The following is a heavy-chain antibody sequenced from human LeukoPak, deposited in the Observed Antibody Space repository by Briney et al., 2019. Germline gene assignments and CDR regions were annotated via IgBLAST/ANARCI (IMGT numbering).Heavy chain of an antibody. CDR2: IKQDGSEK. D-gene: IGHD2-21*02. J-gene: IGHJ4*02. V-gene: IGHV3-7*05. CDR1: GFTFSSYW. CDR3: AKEPRHCGGDCFSLLDY. Sequence: GGSPRLSCAASGFTFSSYWMSWVRQAPGKRLEWVANIKQDGSEKYYVDSVKGRFTISRDNAKNSLYLQMNSLRAEDTAVFYCAKEPRHCGGDCFSLLDYWGQGTLVTVSS.